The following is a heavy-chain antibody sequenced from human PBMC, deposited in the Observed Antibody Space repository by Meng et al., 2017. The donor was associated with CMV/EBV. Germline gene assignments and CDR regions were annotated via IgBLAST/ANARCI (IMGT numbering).Heavy chain of an antibody. CDR2: INHSGST. CDR3: ARLKLGYCSSTSCYAPYYYYGMDV. Sequence: SETLSLTCTVSGGSVSSGSYYWSWIRQPPGKGLEWIGEINHSGSTNYNPSLKSRVTISVDTSKNQFSLKLSSVTAADTAVYYCARLKLGYCSSTSCYAPYYYYGMDVWGQGTTVTVSS. D-gene: IGHD2-2*01. CDR1: GGSVSSGSYY. J-gene: IGHJ6*02. V-gene: IGHV4-39*07.